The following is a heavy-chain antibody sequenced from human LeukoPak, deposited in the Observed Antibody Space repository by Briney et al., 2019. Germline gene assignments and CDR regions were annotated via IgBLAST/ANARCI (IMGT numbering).Heavy chain of an antibody. D-gene: IGHD1-20*01. Sequence: PSETLSLTCTVSGGSISSSSYYWGWIRQPPGKGLEWIGSIYYSGSTYYNPSLKSRVTISVDTSKNQFSLKLSPVTAADTAVYYCAKYNWNDEALDYWGQGTLVTVSS. V-gene: IGHV4-39*01. J-gene: IGHJ4*02. CDR3: AKYNWNDEALDY. CDR1: GGSISSSSYY. CDR2: IYYSGST.